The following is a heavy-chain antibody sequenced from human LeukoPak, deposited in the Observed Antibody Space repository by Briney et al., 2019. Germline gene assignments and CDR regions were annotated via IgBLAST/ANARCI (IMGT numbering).Heavy chain of an antibody. D-gene: IGHD6-6*01. V-gene: IGHV3-21*01. CDR2: ISSSSSYI. CDR3: ARGGQLGDLDAFDI. J-gene: IGHJ3*02. Sequence: PGGSLRLSCVASGFTFSNAWMSWVRQAPGKGLEWVSSISSSSSYIYYADSVKGRFTISRDNAKNSLYLQMNSLRAEDTAVYYCARGGQLGDLDAFDIWGQGTMVTVSS. CDR1: GFTFSNAW.